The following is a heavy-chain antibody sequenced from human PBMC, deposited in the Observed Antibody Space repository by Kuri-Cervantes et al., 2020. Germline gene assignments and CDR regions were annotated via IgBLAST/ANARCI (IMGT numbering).Heavy chain of an antibody. J-gene: IGHJ5*02. D-gene: IGHD3-16*01. CDR2: INHSGST. CDR3: ARRHTELRLGELYWFDP. V-gene: IGHV4-38-2*01. CDR1: GYSISSGYY. Sequence: SETLSLTCAVSGYSISSGYYWGWIRQPPGKGLEWIGEINHSGSTNYNPSLKSRVTISVDRSKNQFSLKLRSVTAADTAVYYCARRHTELRLGELYWFDPWGQGTLVTVSS.